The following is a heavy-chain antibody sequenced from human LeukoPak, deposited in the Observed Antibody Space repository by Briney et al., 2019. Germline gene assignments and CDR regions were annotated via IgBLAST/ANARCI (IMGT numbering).Heavy chain of an antibody. CDR1: GFTFTTYS. D-gene: IGHD3-16*02. Sequence: SGGSLRLSCPASGFTFTTYSMNWVRQAPGKGLEWVSYIRTSSPTIYYADSVKGRFTISRDNAKNSLYLQMNSLRVEDTAIYYGARDYRWGFDYWGQGTLVTVSS. CDR3: ARDYRWGFDY. V-gene: IGHV3-48*01. CDR2: IRTSSPTI. J-gene: IGHJ4*02.